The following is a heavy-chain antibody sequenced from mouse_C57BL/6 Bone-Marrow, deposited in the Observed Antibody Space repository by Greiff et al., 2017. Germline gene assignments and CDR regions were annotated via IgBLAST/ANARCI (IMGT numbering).Heavy chain of an antibody. CDR3: ARQGDGYPYYAMDY. CDR1: GIDFSRYW. D-gene: IGHD2-3*01. J-gene: IGHJ4*01. CDR2: INPDSSTI. Sequence: EADGIDFSRYWMSWVRRAPGKGLEWIGEINPDSSTINYAPSLKDKFIISRDNAKNTLYLQMSKVRSEDTALYYCARQGDGYPYYAMDYWGQGTSVTVSS. V-gene: IGHV4-1*01.